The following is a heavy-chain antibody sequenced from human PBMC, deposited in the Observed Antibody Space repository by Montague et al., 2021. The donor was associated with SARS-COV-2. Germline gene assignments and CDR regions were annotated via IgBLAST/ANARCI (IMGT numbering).Heavy chain of an antibody. V-gene: IGHV6-1*01. J-gene: IGHJ6*02. CDR3: TSGREGNYNVMDV. Sequence: CAISGDSVSSNSATWNWVRQSPSRGLGWLGRTYYRSKWYNDYAVSVRGRVTINPDTSKNQFSLQLNSVTPEDTAIYYYTSGREGNYNVMDVWGQGTTVTVSS. CDR2: TYYRSKWYN. CDR1: GDSVSSNSAT. D-gene: IGHD1-1*01.